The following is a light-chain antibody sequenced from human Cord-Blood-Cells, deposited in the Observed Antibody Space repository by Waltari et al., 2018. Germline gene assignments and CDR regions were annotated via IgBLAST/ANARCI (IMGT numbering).Light chain of an antibody. J-gene: IGLJ3*02. Sequence: QSVLTQPPSVSAAPGQKVTISSSGTSPNIGNNYVSWYQQLPGTAPKLLIYDNNKRPSGIPDRFSGSKSGTSATLGITGLQTGDEADYYCGTWDSSLSAGRVFGGGTKLTVL. CDR1: SPNIGNNY. CDR3: GTWDSSLSAGRV. CDR2: DNN. V-gene: IGLV1-51*01.